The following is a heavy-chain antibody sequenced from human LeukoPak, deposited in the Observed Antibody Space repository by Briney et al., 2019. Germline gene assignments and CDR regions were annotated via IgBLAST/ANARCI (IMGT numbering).Heavy chain of an antibody. CDR3: ARGQLDDSSGFDY. CDR2: INHSGST. CDR1: GGSFSGYY. V-gene: IGHV4-34*01. D-gene: IGHD3-22*01. Sequence: LETLSLTCAVYGGSFSGYYWSWIRQPPGKGLEWIGEINHSGSTNYNPSLRSRVTISVDTSKNQFSLKLSSVTAADTAVYYCARGQLDDSSGFDYWGQGTLVTVSS. J-gene: IGHJ4*02.